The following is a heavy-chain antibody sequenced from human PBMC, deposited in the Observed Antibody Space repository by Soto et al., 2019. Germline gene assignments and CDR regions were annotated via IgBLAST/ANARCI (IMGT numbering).Heavy chain of an antibody. CDR1: GGSISSSSYY. Sequence: LQLQESGPGLVKPSETLSLTCTVSGGSISSSSYYWGWIRQPPGKGLEWIGSIYYSGSTYYNPSLKSRVTISVDTSKNQFSLKLSSVTAADTAVYYCARRPVSSGWYGFAFDIWGQGTMVTVSS. CDR2: IYYSGST. V-gene: IGHV4-39*01. CDR3: ARRPVSSGWYGFAFDI. D-gene: IGHD6-19*01. J-gene: IGHJ3*02.